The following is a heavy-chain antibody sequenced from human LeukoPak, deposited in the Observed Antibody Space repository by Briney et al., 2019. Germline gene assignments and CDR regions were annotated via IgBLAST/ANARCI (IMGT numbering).Heavy chain of an antibody. CDR2: ISGSGGST. V-gene: IGHV3-23*01. CDR1: GFTFRSYS. J-gene: IGHJ4*02. D-gene: IGHD3-22*01. Sequence: PGGSLRLSCEASGFTFRSYSMSWVRQARGQGLEWVSAISGSGGSTYYADSVKGRFTISRDNSKNTLYLQMNSLRAEDTAVYYCAKEVGYDSSGYDDYWGQGTLVTVSS. CDR3: AKEVGYDSSGYDDY.